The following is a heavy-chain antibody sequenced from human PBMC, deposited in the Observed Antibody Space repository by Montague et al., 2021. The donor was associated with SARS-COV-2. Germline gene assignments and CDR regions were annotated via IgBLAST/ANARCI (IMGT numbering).Heavy chain of an antibody. V-gene: IGHV4-34*01. D-gene: IGHD3-3*01. CDR3: ARGQVTIFGVLIMLPAAGALDI. CDR2: VNHSGST. Sequence: SETLSLTCAVYGGSFSGYYWSWIRQPPGKGLEWIGEVNHSGSTYYNPSLKSRVTISVDTSKNQFSLKMNSVSAADTAVYYCARGQVTIFGVLIMLPAAGALDIWGRGTMVSVSS. J-gene: IGHJ3*02. CDR1: GGSFSGYY.